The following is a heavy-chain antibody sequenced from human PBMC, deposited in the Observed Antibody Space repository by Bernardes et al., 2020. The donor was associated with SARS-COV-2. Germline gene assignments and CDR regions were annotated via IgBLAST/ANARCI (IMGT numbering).Heavy chain of an antibody. D-gene: IGHD4-17*01. CDR1: GFTFSSYA. CDR2: ISGSGGST. Sequence: GGSLRLSCAASGFTFSSYAMSWVRQAPGKGLEWVSAISGSGGSTYYADSGKGRFTISRDNSKNTLSLQMNSLRAEDTAVYYCAKVDYGGNACDIGGEGTIVTVPS. V-gene: IGHV3-23*01. CDR3: AKVDYGGNACDI. J-gene: IGHJ3*02.